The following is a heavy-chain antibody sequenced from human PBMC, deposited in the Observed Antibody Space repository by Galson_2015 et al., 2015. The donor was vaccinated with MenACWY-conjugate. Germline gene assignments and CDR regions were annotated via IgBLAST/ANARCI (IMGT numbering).Heavy chain of an antibody. CDR3: AKPPSGQLRYYAMDV. J-gene: IGHJ4*02. CDR2: MSGSGDHI. D-gene: IGHD3-9*01. Sequence: SLRLSCAGSGFTFSSYSMTWVRQAPGKGLEWVSAMSGSGDHIYYGDSVKGRFTISRDNSKNTLYLQMNSLRTEDTAVYYCAKPPSGQLRYYAMDVWGQGVLVFVSS. V-gene: IGHV3-23*01. CDR1: GFTFSSYS.